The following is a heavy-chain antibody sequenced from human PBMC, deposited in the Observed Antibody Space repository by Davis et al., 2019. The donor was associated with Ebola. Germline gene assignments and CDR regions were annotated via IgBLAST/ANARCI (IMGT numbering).Heavy chain of an antibody. Sequence: GESLKISCAASGFTFSSNSMNWVRQAPGKGLEWVSVIYSGGSTYYADSVKGRFTISRDNAKNSLYLQMNSLRAEDTAVYYCARGSRYWYFDLWGRGTLVTVSS. J-gene: IGHJ2*01. CDR1: GFTFSSNS. CDR2: IYSGGST. V-gene: IGHV3-66*01. CDR3: ARGSRYWYFDL.